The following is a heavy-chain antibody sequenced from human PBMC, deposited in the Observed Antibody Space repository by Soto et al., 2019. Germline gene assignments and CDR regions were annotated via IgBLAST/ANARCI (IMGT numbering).Heavy chain of an antibody. CDR2: IDPSDSYT. Sequence: GESLKISCKGSGYSFTSYWISWVRQMPGKGQEWMGRIDPSDSYTNYSPSFQGHVTISADKSISTAYLQWSSLKASDTAMYYCARRCSSTSCYKRYYGMDVWGQGTTVTVSS. J-gene: IGHJ6*02. V-gene: IGHV5-10-1*01. CDR3: ARRCSSTSCYKRYYGMDV. CDR1: GYSFTSYW. D-gene: IGHD2-2*02.